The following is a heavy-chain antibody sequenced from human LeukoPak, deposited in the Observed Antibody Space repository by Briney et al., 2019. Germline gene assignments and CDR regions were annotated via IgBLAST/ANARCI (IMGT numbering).Heavy chain of an antibody. CDR3: ARERQEWVYDSSDYYYAGWFDP. Sequence: SETLSLTCTVSGGSISSYYWSWIRQPPGKGLEWIGYIYYSGSTNYNPSLKRRVTISVDTSKNQFSLKLSSATAADTAVYYCARERQEWVYDSSDYYYAGWFDPWGQGTLVTVSS. V-gene: IGHV4-59*01. CDR1: GGSISSYY. CDR2: IYYSGST. D-gene: IGHD3-22*01. J-gene: IGHJ5*02.